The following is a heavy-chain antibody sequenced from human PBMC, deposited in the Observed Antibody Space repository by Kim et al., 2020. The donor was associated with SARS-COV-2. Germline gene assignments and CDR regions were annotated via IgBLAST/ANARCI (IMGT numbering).Heavy chain of an antibody. Sequence: GGSLRLSCAASGFTFSSYGMHWVRQAPGKGLEWVAVIWYDGSNKYYADSVKGRFTISRDNSKNTLYLQMNSLRAEDTAVYYCAKEADRGPYCGGDCYFFSGMDVWGQGTTVTVSS. CDR3: AKEADRGPYCGGDCYFFSGMDV. CDR1: GFTFSSYG. V-gene: IGHV3-33*06. CDR2: IWYDGSNK. J-gene: IGHJ6*02. D-gene: IGHD2-21*01.